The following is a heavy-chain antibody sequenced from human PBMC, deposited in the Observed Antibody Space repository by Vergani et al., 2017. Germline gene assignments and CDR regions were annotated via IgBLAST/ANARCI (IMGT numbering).Heavy chain of an antibody. J-gene: IGHJ6*03. V-gene: IGHV1-69*09. CDR1: GYTFTSYY. CDR3: ARQKDYYMDV. Sequence: QVQLVQSGAEVKKPGASVKVSCKASGYTFTSYYMHWVRQAPGQGLEWMGRIIPILDIANYAQKSQGRVTITADKSTSTAYMELSSLRSEDTAVYYCARQKDYYMDVWGKEATVAVS. CDR2: IIPILDIA.